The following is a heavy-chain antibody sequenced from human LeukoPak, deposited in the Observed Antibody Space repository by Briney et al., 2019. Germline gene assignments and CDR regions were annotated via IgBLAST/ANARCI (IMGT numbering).Heavy chain of an antibody. J-gene: IGHJ4*02. CDR3: AKDIGPLGRNYFDY. D-gene: IGHD1-14*01. V-gene: IGHV3-7*03. CDR2: IKQDGSEK. Sequence: QSGGSLRLSCAASGFTFSSYWMSWVRQAPGKGLEWVANIKQDGSEKYYVDSVKGRFTISRDNAKNSLYLQMNSLRAEDTALYYCAKDIGPLGRNYFDYWGQGTLVTVSS. CDR1: GFTFSSYW.